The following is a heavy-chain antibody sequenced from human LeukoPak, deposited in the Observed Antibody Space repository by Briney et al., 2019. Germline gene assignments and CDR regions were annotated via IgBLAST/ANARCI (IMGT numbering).Heavy chain of an antibody. J-gene: IGHJ5*02. CDR1: GGSFSGYY. Sequence: PSETLSLTCAVYGGSFSGYYWSWIRQPPGKGLEWIGEINHSGSTNYNPSLKSRVTISVDTSKNQFSLKLSSVTAADTAVYYCARGQGVTMVRGVIIGWLDPWGQGTLVTVS. D-gene: IGHD3-10*01. CDR2: INHSGST. V-gene: IGHV4-34*01. CDR3: ARGQGVTMVRGVIIGWLDP.